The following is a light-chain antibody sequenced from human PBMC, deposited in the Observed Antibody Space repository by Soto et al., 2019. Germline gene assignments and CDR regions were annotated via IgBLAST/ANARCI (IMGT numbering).Light chain of an antibody. CDR3: QQYASSRT. CDR2: GAS. Sequence: FTQSPGTLSLSPGERATLSCRASQAVTNNYLAWLQQKPGQAPRLLMYGASSRATGIPDRFSGSGSGTDFTLTITRLEPEDFAVYYCQQYASSRTFGQGTKVDIK. CDR1: QAVTNNY. J-gene: IGKJ1*01. V-gene: IGKV3-20*01.